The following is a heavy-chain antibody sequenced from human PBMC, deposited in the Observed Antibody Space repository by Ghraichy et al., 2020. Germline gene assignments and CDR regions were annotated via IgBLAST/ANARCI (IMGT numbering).Heavy chain of an antibody. CDR1: GDSVSSESAA. CDR2: TYCRSRCYN. V-gene: IGHV6-1*01. J-gene: IGHJ4*02. D-gene: IGHD1-1*01. Sequence: SQTLSLTCDASGDSVSSESAAWNWIRQSPSRGLEWLGRTYCRSRCYNDYAVSVRGRITVTPDTSKNQFSLYLKSVTPDDSAVYYCGASRITTGTITYWGQGTLVTVSS. CDR3: GASRITTGTITY.